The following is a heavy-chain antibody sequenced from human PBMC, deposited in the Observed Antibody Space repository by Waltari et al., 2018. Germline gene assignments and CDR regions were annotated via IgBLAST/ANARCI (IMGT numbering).Heavy chain of an antibody. D-gene: IGHD5-12*01. CDR1: GFTFSSYW. Sequence: EVQLVESGGGLVQPGGSLRLSCAASGFTFSSYWMTWVRQAPGKGLEWGANIKQDGSVKYYVDSVSGRFTISRENAKNSLYLQMNILRAEDTAVYYCARDSGYSGYNSYSFDYWGQGTLVTVSS. CDR2: IKQDGSVK. V-gene: IGHV3-7*01. J-gene: IGHJ4*02. CDR3: ARDSGYSGYNSYSFDY.